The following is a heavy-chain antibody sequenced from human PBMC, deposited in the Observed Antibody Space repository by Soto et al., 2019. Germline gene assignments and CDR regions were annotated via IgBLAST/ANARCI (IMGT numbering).Heavy chain of an antibody. D-gene: IGHD3-22*01. Sequence: QMRLVESGGGVVQPGRSLRLSCLVSGFTLGYYGTHWVRQAPGKGLEWVAHLSYDGAYTAYGDSVKGRFTISSDSAKITLLPQMDSLTTDDTAVYYCAKGQRGSSDGMDVWGQGTNVTVS. V-gene: IGHV3-30*18. J-gene: IGHJ6*02. CDR1: GFTLGYYG. CDR2: LSYDGAYT. CDR3: AKGQRGSSDGMDV.